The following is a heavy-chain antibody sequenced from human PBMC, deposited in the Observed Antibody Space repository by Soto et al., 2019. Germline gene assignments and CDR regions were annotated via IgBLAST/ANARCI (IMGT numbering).Heavy chain of an antibody. V-gene: IGHV4-39*02. Sequence: QLQLQESGPGLVKPSETLSLTCSVFGGSIRSTRYYRGWVRQPPGKGLEWLGSIYYTGATQYNPSLEGRVTMSVDTSMNQFSLKLRFVTAADSAIYYCAREDRDDNRGPGNWGQGTLVTVSS. CDR2: IYYTGAT. CDR1: GGSIRSTRYY. D-gene: IGHD1-1*01. J-gene: IGHJ1*01. CDR3: AREDRDDNRGPGN.